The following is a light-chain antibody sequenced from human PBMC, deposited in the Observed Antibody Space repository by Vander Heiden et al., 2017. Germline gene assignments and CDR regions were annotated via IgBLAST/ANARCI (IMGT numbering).Light chain of an antibody. CDR3: SSYTSSSTLV. Sequence: APTQPPPVSRSPGPSITITCTGTSSDVGCYDYVSWYQQHPREAPKLMIYDVNSPPSGVTNRCSAAKSGNTASLTISGLQAEKEADYYCSSYTSSSTLVFGGGTKLTVL. CDR1: SSDVGCYDY. J-gene: IGLJ2*01. V-gene: IGLV2-14*01. CDR2: DVN.